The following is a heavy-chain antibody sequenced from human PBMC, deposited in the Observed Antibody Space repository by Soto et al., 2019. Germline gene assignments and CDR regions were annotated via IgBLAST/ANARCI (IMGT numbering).Heavy chain of an antibody. J-gene: IGHJ4*02. Sequence: QVQLQQWGAGLLKPSETLSLTCAVYGGSFSGYYWSWIRQPPGKGLEWIGEINHSGSTNYNPSLKSRVTISVDTSKNQFSLKLSSVTAADTAVYYCARGGSIVVVPAATVDIAAGHFDYWGQGTLVTVSS. CDR2: INHSGST. V-gene: IGHV4-34*01. CDR1: GGSFSGYY. D-gene: IGHD2-2*01. CDR3: ARGGSIVVVPAATVDIAAGHFDY.